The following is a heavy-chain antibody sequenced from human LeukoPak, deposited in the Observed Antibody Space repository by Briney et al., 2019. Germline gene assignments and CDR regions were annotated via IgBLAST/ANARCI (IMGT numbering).Heavy chain of an antibody. V-gene: IGHV4-31*03. CDR1: GGPISSGAYY. Sequence: SQTLSLTCTVSGGPISSGAYYWSWIRQHPGKGLEWIGYIYYSGSTYYNPSLKSRVTISVDTSKNQFSLKLTSMTAADTAVYYCARGIWGDLSWFDPWGQGTLVTVSS. J-gene: IGHJ5*02. D-gene: IGHD3-16*01. CDR3: ARGIWGDLSWFDP. CDR2: IYYSGST.